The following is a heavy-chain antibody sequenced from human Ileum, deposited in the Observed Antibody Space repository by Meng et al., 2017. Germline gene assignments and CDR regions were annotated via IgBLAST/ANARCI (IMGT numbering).Heavy chain of an antibody. Sequence: GESLKISCAASGFTFGTYAMTWVRQAPGKGLEWVSGISGSGSGGGPYYADSVKGRFTISRDNSKNTLYLQMNSLRAEDTAVYYWSKDVHTSTWAPDYWGQGTLVTVSS. D-gene: IGHD6-13*01. V-gene: IGHV3-23*01. CDR2: ISGSGSGGGP. J-gene: IGHJ4*02. CDR3: SKDVHTSTWAPDY. CDR1: GFTFGTYA.